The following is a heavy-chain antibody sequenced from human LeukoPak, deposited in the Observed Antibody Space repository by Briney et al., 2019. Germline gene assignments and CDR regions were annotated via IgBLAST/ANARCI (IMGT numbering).Heavy chain of an antibody. Sequence: GGSLRLSCAASGFTLSRHGMHWVRQAPGRGLEWLAVVSDNGGLKYYSDSVKGRFTISRDDSKKMLYLQMNSLRPEDTAVYYCARGRRSGGITMIRGVKDRGWFDPWGQGTLVTVSS. V-gene: IGHV3-30*03. CDR3: ARGRRSGGITMIRGVKDRGWFDP. CDR2: VSDNGGLK. J-gene: IGHJ5*02. CDR1: GFTLSRHG. D-gene: IGHD3-10*01.